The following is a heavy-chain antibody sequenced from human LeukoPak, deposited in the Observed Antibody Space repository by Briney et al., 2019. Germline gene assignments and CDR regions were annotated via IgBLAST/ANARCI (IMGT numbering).Heavy chain of an antibody. D-gene: IGHD3-10*01. CDR3: ATRITMVRGVISNY. CDR2: ISGSGGST. CDR1: GFTFSSYA. Sequence: VQPGGSLRLSCAASGFTFSSYAMSWVRQAPGKGLEWVSPISGSGGSTYYADSVKGRFTISRDNSKNTLYLQMNSLRAEDTAVYYCATRITMVRGVISNYWGQGTLVTVSS. V-gene: IGHV3-23*01. J-gene: IGHJ4*02.